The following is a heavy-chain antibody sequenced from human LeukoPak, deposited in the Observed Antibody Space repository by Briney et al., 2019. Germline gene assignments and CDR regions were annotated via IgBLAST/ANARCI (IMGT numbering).Heavy chain of an antibody. Sequence: ASVKVSCKASGYTFTSYAMHWVCQAPGQRLEWMGWINAGNGNTKYSQKFQGRVTITRDTSASTAYMELSSLRSEDTAVYYCARRTAYSSSWCYFDYWGQGTLVTVSS. CDR1: GYTFTSYA. CDR2: INAGNGNT. V-gene: IGHV1-3*01. CDR3: ARRTAYSSSWCYFDY. J-gene: IGHJ4*02. D-gene: IGHD6-13*01.